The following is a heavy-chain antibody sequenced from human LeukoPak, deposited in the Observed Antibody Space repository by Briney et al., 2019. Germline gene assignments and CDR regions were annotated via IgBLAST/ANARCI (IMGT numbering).Heavy chain of an antibody. V-gene: IGHV1-18*01. D-gene: IGHD3-22*01. Sequence: ASVTVSCKASGYTFTSYGISWVRQAPGQGLEWMGWISAYNGNTNYAQKLQGRVTMTTDTSTSTAYMELRSLRSDDTAVYYCARDTYDSSGYYLQGEFDYWGQGTLVTVSS. CDR1: GYTFTSYG. J-gene: IGHJ4*02. CDR3: ARDTYDSSGYYLQGEFDY. CDR2: ISAYNGNT.